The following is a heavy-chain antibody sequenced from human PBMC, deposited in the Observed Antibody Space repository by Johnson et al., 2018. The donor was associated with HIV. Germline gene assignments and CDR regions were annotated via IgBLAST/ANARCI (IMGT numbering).Heavy chain of an antibody. D-gene: IGHD3-16*01. Sequence: QVHLVESGGGVVQPGRSLRLSCAASGFTFSSYGMHWVRQAPGKGLEWVAVISYDANNKYYVDSTKGRFTISRDNAKNSLYLQMNSLRVEDTAVYYCARGRDSIGDGGAFDIWGQGTMVTVYS. V-gene: IGHV3-30*03. CDR1: GFTFSSYG. J-gene: IGHJ3*02. CDR3: ARGRDSIGDGGAFDI. CDR2: ISYDANNK.